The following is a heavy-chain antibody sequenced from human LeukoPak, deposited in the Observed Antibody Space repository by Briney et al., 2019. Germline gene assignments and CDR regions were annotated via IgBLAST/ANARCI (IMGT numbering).Heavy chain of an antibody. CDR2: ISSSSSYI. J-gene: IGHJ6*02. V-gene: IGHV3-21*01. CDR3: ARDRVTIVGATGYYGMDV. D-gene: IGHD1-26*01. CDR1: GFTFSSYS. Sequence: PGGSLRLSCAASGFTFSSYSMTWVRQAPGKGLEWVSSISSSSSYIYYADSVKGRFTISRDNSKNTLYLQMNSLRAEDTAVYYCARDRVTIVGATGYYGMDVWGQGTTVTVSS.